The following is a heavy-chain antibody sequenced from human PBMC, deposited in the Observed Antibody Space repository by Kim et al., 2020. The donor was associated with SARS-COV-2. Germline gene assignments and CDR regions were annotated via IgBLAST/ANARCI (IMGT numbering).Heavy chain of an antibody. Sequence: KSRVNISVETSKNQFSLKLSSVTAADTAVYYCARGRGTMVRGVLGHYFDYWGQGTLVTVSS. D-gene: IGHD3-10*01. V-gene: IGHV4-34*01. CDR3: ARGRGTMVRGVLGHYFDY. J-gene: IGHJ4*02.